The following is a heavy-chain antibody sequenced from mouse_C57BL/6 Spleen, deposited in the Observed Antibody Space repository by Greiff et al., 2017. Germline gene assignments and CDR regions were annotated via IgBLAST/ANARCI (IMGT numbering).Heavy chain of an antibody. V-gene: IGHV1-18*01. CDR3: ARGGYYGSSKDYFDY. CDR2: INPNNGGT. J-gene: IGHJ2*01. CDR1: GYTFTDYN. Sequence: EVKLMESGPELVKPGASVKIPCKASGYTFTDYNMDWVKQSHGKSLEWIGDINPNNGGTIYNQKFKGKATLTVDKSSSTAYMELRSLTSEDTAVYYCARGGYYGSSKDYFDYWGQGTTLTVSS. D-gene: IGHD1-1*01.